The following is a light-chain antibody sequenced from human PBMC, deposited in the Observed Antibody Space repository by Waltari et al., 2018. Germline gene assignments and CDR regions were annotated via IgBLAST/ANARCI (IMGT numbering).Light chain of an antibody. V-gene: IGKV3-20*01. J-gene: IGKJ4*01. CDR1: QNVNTRS. Sequence: EIVLTQSPGTLSLSPGDSATLSCRASQNVNTRSLAWYQQKPGQTPRLLIHGVSSRATGIPDRFSGSGSGTDFTLTISRLDPEDFAVYYCQQYGGSPLVTFGGGTRVEMK. CDR2: GVS. CDR3: QQYGGSPLVT.